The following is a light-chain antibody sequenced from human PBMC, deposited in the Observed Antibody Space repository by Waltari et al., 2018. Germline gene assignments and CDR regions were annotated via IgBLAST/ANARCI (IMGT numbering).Light chain of an antibody. CDR1: SSAVGGYAY. Sequence: QSALTQPPSASGSPAQSVTISCTGTSSAVGGYAYVSSYQQHPRKAPKLMLFEVNKWPSGVLDRFSGSKSGNTASLTISGLQPEDEAYYYCSSYAGSNNFVVFGGGTKLTVL. CDR2: EVN. CDR3: SSYAGSNNFVV. V-gene: IGLV2-8*01. J-gene: IGLJ2*01.